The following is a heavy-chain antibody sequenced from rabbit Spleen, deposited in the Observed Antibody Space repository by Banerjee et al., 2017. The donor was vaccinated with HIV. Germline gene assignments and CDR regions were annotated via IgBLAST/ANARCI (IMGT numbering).Heavy chain of an antibody. Sequence: QEQLVESGGGLVNPGTSLTLICTASGFSFSSGYDISWVRQAPGKGLEWIGFIYTGNGKNYYASWAKGRFTISKTSSTTVTLQVTSLTAADTATYFCARDTSSSFSSYGMDLWGPGTLVTVS. V-gene: IGHV1S45*01. CDR3: ARDTSSSFSSYGMDL. D-gene: IGHD1-1*01. J-gene: IGHJ6*01. CDR1: GFSFSSGYD. CDR2: IYTGNGKN.